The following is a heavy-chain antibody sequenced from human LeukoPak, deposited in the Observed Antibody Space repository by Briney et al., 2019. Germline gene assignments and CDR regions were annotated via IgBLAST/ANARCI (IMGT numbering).Heavy chain of an antibody. J-gene: IGHJ4*02. CDR1: GGSFSGYY. Sequence: PSETLSLTCAVYGGSFSGYYWSWIRQPPGKGLEWIGEINHSGSTNYNPSLKSRVTISVDTSKNQFSLKLSSVTAADTAVYYCARIYSSGWYLDYFDYWGQGTLVTVSS. CDR2: INHSGST. D-gene: IGHD6-19*01. V-gene: IGHV4-34*01. CDR3: ARIYSSGWYLDYFDY.